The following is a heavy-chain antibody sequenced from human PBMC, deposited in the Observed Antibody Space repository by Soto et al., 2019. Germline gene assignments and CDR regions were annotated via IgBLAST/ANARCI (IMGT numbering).Heavy chain of an antibody. Sequence: QVTLKESGPVLVKPTETLTLTCTFSGFSFSNPRMSVSWIRQPPGKALEWLAHISSSDETSYSTSLKSRLTISKDTSKSQEVPTMTNMDPMDTATYYCARVLYYGMGVWGQGTTGTVSS. CDR3: ARVLYYGMGV. CDR2: ISSSDET. CDR1: GFSFSNPRMS. J-gene: IGHJ6*02. V-gene: IGHV2-26*01.